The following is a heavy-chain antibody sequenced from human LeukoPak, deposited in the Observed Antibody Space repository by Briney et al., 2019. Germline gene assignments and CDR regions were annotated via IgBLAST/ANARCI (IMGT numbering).Heavy chain of an antibody. CDR2: IYYSGST. CDR3: ARTTEAHSWRTRYYDYYMDV. V-gene: IGHV4-59*01. Sequence: PSETLSLTCTVSGDSIISYYWSWIRQPPGKGLEWIGYIYYSGSTNYNPSLKSRVTISVDTSKNQFSLKLSSVTAADTAVYYCARTTEAHSWRTRYYDYYMDVWGKGTTVTVSS. CDR1: GDSIISYY. D-gene: IGHD6-13*01. J-gene: IGHJ6*03.